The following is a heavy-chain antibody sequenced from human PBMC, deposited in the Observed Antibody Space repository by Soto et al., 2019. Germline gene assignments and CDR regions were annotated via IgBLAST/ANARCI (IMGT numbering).Heavy chain of an antibody. D-gene: IGHD6-19*01. CDR1: GGSFSSYS. CDR2: IIPIFGTA. Sequence: SVKVGCKASGGSFSSYSISWVRQAPGQGLEWMGVIIPIFGTANYAQKFQGRVTITADESTSTAYMELSSLRSEDTAVYYCAREAAVAPGGFDYWGQGTLVTVSS. V-gene: IGHV1-69*01. CDR3: AREAAVAPGGFDY. J-gene: IGHJ4*02.